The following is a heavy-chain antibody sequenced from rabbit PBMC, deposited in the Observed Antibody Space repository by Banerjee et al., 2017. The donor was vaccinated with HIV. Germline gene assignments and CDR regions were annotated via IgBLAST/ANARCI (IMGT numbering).Heavy chain of an antibody. CDR2: IYADSSGTT. V-gene: IGHV1S40*01. D-gene: IGHD4-2*01. Sequence: SFSSSYYMCWVRQAPGKGLEWIACIYADSSGTTYYASWAKGRFTISKTSSTTVTLQVTSLTAADTATYFCARERYASGAAAGNAVFNLWGQGTLVTVS. J-gene: IGHJ4*01. CDR1: SFSSSYY. CDR3: ARERYASGAAAGNAVFNL.